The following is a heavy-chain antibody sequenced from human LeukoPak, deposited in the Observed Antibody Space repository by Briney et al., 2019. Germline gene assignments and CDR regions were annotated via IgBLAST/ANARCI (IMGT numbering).Heavy chain of an antibody. CDR1: GFTFSSYA. D-gene: IGHD3-22*01. Sequence: AGRSLRLSCAASGFTFSSYAMHWVRQAPGKGLEWVAVISYDGSNKYYADSVKGRFTISRDNSKNTLYLKMNSLRAEDTAVYYCARGSYDEDYFDYWGQGTLVTVSS. CDR2: ISYDGSNK. V-gene: IGHV3-30*01. J-gene: IGHJ4*02. CDR3: ARGSYDEDYFDY.